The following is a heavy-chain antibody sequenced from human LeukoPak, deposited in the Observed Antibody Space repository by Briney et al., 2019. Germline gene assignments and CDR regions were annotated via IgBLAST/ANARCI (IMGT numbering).Heavy chain of an antibody. CDR1: GYTFTSYG. V-gene: IGHV1-18*01. J-gene: IGHJ3*02. CDR2: ISAYNGNT. CDR3: AGALSRALQWLAGGVDAFDI. D-gene: IGHD6-19*01. Sequence: ASVKVSCKASGYTFTSYGISWVRQAPGQGLEWMGWISAYNGNTNYAQKLQGRVTMTTDTSTSTAYMELRSLRSDDTAVYYCAGALSRALQWLAGGVDAFDIWGQGTMVTVSS.